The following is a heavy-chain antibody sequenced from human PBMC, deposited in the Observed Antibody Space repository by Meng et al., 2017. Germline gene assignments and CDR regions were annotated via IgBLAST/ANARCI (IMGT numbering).Heavy chain of an antibody. CDR2: ISAYNGNT. CDR1: GYTFTSYY. CDR3: ARSIPKYYDFWSGYSDY. V-gene: IGHV1-18*04. D-gene: IGHD3-3*01. Sequence: VQLVQSGAEVKKPGASVKVSCKASGYTFTSYYMHWVRQAPGQGVEWMGWISAYNGNTNYAQKLQGRVTMTTDTSTSTAYMELRSLRSDDTAVYYCARSIPKYYDFWSGYSDYWGQGTLVTVSS. J-gene: IGHJ4*02.